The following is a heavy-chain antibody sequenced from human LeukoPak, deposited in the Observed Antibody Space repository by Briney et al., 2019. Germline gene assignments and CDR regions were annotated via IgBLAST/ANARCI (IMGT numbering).Heavy chain of an antibody. D-gene: IGHD6-19*01. V-gene: IGHV4-31*03. CDR2: IYYSGST. J-gene: IGHJ3*02. CDR3: ARAPPIIAVAGSAFDI. CDR1: GGSIISGGSY. Sequence: SETLSLTCTVSGGSIISGGSYWSWIRQHPGKGLEWIGYIYYSGSTYYNPSLMSRITMSVDTSKNQFSLKMTSVTAADTAVYICARAPPIIAVAGSAFDIWGQGALVSVSS.